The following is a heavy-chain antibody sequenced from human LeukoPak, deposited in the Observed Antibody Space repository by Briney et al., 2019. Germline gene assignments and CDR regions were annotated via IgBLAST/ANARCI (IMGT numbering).Heavy chain of an antibody. CDR3: ARGNSDYYLDY. D-gene: IGHD3-22*01. CDR1: GYTFSNYY. CDR2: INPSGGST. Sequence: ASVKVSCKASGYTFSNYYMHWVRQAPGHGLEWMGIINPSGGSTGYAQKFQGRVTMTRDTSTSTVYMELSSLRSEDTAVYYCARGNSDYYLDYWGQGILVTVSS. J-gene: IGHJ4*02. V-gene: IGHV1-46*01.